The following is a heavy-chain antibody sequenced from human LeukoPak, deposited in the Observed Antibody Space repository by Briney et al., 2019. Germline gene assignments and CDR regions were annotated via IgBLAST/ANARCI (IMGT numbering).Heavy chain of an antibody. CDR2: IKQDGSEK. CDR1: GFTFSSYW. J-gene: IGHJ4*02. Sequence: GGSLRLSCAASGFTFSSYWMNWARQAPGKGPEWVANIKQDGSEKNYVDSVKGRFTISRDNAKNLVHLQMNSLRAEDTAVYYCARDKIVGATNFDYWGQGTLVTVSS. CDR3: ARDKIVGATNFDY. V-gene: IGHV3-7*03. D-gene: IGHD1-26*01.